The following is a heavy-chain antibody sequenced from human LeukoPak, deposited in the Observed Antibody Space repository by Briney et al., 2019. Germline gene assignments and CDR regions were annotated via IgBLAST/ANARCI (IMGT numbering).Heavy chain of an antibody. Sequence: SETLSLTCTVSGGSISSSSYYWGWIRQPPGKGLEWIGSIYYSGSTYYNLSLKSRVTISVDTSKNQFSLKLSSVTAADTAVYYCASGYYYGYFDYWGQGTLVTVSS. V-gene: IGHV4-39*07. D-gene: IGHD3-22*01. CDR1: GGSISSSSYY. CDR3: ASGYYYGYFDY. CDR2: IYYSGST. J-gene: IGHJ4*02.